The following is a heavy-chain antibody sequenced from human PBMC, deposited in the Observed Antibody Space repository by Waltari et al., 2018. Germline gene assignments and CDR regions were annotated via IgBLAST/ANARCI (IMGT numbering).Heavy chain of an antibody. J-gene: IGHJ6*02. D-gene: IGHD6-13*01. V-gene: IGHV1-69*15. CDR2: IIPSFGTA. CDR1: GGTFSSYA. CDR3: ASDMQQPYGMDV. Sequence: QVQLVQSGAEVKKPGSSVKVSCKASGGTFSSYAINWVRQAPGQGLEWMGRIIPSFGTANYAQKFQGRVTITADESTSTAYMELSSLRSEDTAVYYCASDMQQPYGMDVWGQGTTVTVSS.